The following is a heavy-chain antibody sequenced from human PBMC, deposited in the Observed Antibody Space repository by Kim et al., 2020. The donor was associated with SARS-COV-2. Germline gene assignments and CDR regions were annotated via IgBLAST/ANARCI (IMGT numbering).Heavy chain of an antibody. CDR3: VRGTSAWKGLDY. Sequence: GGSLRLSCAVTGFTLSRYWMHWVRQVPGKGLEGVSRIDTDGYSVNYADSVKGRFTSSRDNAENTLYLEMDSLRVEDSAVYYCVRGTSAWKGLDYWGQGALVTVSS. D-gene: IGHD6-19*01. V-gene: IGHV3-74*01. J-gene: IGHJ4*02. CDR2: IDTDGYSV. CDR1: GFTLSRYW.